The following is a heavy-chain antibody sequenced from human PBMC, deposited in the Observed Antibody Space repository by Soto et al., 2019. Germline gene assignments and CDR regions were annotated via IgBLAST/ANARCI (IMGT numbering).Heavy chain of an antibody. Sequence: SETLSLTCAVSSGSISSSNWWSWVRQPPGKGLEWIGEINHSGSTNYNPSLKSRVTISVDTSKNQFSLKLSSVTAADTAVYYCAREKTYYDFWSGFSASDYYYYMDVWGKGTTVTVSS. V-gene: IGHV4-4*02. CDR2: INHSGST. J-gene: IGHJ6*03. CDR3: AREKTYYDFWSGFSASDYYYYMDV. D-gene: IGHD3-3*01. CDR1: SGSISSSNW.